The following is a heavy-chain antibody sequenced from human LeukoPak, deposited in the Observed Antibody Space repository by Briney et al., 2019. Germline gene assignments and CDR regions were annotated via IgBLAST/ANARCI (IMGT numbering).Heavy chain of an antibody. V-gene: IGHV4-61*09. D-gene: IGHD5-24*01. CDR2: IYTSGSN. Sequence: SETLSLTCTVSGGSISSCNYYWSWIRQPAGKGLEWIVYIYTSGSNNYNPSLKSRVTISIDTSKNQSSLQLSSVTAADTAVYYCARGGYNSYYYYYYMVVWGKGTTVTVSS. J-gene: IGHJ6*03. CDR1: GGSISSCNYY. CDR3: ARGGYNSYYYYYYMVV.